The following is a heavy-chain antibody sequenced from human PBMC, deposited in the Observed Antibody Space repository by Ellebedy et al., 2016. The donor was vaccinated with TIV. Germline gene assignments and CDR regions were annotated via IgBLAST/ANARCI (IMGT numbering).Heavy chain of an antibody. CDR1: GFTFSTYS. J-gene: IGHJ6*02. CDR2: ISGVNIAI. Sequence: GGSLRLSXAASGFTFSTYSMNWVRQAPGKGLEWVSYISGVNIAIYYADSVKGRFTISRDNAKNSLYLQMNSLRDDDTAVYYCARDDDDSFYYGMDVWGQGTSVTVPS. D-gene: IGHD5-18*01. V-gene: IGHV3-48*02. CDR3: ARDDDDSFYYGMDV.